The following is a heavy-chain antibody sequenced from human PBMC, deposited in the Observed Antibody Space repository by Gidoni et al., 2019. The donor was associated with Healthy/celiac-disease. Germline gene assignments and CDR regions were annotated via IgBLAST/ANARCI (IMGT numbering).Heavy chain of an antibody. J-gene: IGHJ4*02. CDR1: GFTFDDYA. V-gene: IGHV3-9*01. D-gene: IGHD6-13*01. CDR2: ISWNSGSI. CDR3: AKGSEQQLEDYFDY. Sequence: EVQLVESGGGLVQPGRSLRLSCAASGFTFDDYAMHWVRQAPGKGLEWVSGISWNSGSIGYADSVKGRFTISRDNAKNSLYLQMNSLRAEDTALYYCAKGSEQQLEDYFDYWGQGTLVTVSS.